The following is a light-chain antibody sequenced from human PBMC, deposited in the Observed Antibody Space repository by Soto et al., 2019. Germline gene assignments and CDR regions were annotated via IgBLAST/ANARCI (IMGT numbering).Light chain of an antibody. J-gene: IGKJ4*01. CDR3: QQRSNWPPALT. V-gene: IGKV3-11*01. CDR2: DAS. Sequence: EIVLTQSPATLSLSPGERATLSCRASQSVSSYLAWYQQKPGQAPRLLIYDASNRATGIPARFSGSGSGTHFPLTISSLEPEDFAVYYCQQRSNWPPALTFGGGTKVEIK. CDR1: QSVSSY.